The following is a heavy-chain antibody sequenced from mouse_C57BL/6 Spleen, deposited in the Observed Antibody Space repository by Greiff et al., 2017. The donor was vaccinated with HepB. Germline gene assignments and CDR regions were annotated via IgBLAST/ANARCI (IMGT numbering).Heavy chain of an antibody. CDR3: AIGDYYAMDY. CDR1: GFTFSDYG. Sequence: EVQRVESGGGLVKPGGSLKLSCAASGFTFSDYGMHWVRQAPEKGLEWVAYISSGSSTIYYADTVKGRFTISRDNAKNTLFLQMTSLRSEDTAMYYCAIGDYYAMDYWGQGTSVTVSS. CDR2: ISSGSSTI. J-gene: IGHJ4*01. V-gene: IGHV5-17*01. D-gene: IGHD3-1*01.